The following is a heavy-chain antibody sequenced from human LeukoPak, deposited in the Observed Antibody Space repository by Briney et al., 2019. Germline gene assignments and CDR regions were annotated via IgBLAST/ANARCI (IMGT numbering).Heavy chain of an antibody. J-gene: IGHJ4*02. D-gene: IGHD6-19*01. CDR2: INPNSGGT. CDR3: ARVFRQWLVGFDY. Sequence: ASVKVSCKASGYTLTGYYMHWVRQAPGQGLEWMGWINPNSGGTNYAQEFQGRVTMTRDTSISTAYVELSRLRSDDMAVYYCARVFRQWLVGFDYWGQGTLVTVSS. CDR1: GYTLTGYY. V-gene: IGHV1-2*02.